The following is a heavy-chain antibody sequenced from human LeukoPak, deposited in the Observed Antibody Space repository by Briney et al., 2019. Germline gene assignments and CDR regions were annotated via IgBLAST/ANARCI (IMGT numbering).Heavy chain of an antibody. Sequence: SETLSLTCAVYGGSFSDYYWSWIRQPPGKGLEWIGEINHSGRTNYNPSLKSRVTLPLDTSKNHFSLKLSSMTAADTAVYYCARRVRGVNDAFDIWGQGTMVTVSS. D-gene: IGHD3-10*01. CDR1: GGSFSDYY. V-gene: IGHV4-34*01. CDR3: ARRVRGVNDAFDI. CDR2: INHSGRT. J-gene: IGHJ3*02.